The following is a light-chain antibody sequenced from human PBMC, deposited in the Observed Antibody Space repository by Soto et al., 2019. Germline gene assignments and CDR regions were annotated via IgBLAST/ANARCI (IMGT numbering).Light chain of an antibody. CDR3: QSYDSSLRGV. CDR1: SSNIGAGYD. V-gene: IGLV1-40*01. J-gene: IGLJ2*01. CDR2: GNS. Sequence: QAVVTQPPSVSGAPGQRVTISCTGSSSNIGAGYDVHWYQQLPGTAPKLLIYGNSNRPSGVPDRFSGSKSGTSASLAITGLQAEEEADYYCQSYDSSLRGVFGGGTKVTVL.